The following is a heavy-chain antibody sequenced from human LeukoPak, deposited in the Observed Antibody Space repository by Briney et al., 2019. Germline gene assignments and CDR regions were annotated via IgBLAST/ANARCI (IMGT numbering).Heavy chain of an antibody. V-gene: IGHV3-74*01. CDR1: GFTFSSYW. CDR2: INSDGSST. CDR3: ARDRDYYFDY. D-gene: IGHD5-24*01. J-gene: IGHJ4*02. Sequence: PGGSLRLSCAASGFTFSSYWMHWVRQAPGKGLAWVSRINSDGSSTSYADSVKGRFTISRDNAKNTLYLQMNSLRAEDTAVYYCARDRDYYFDYWGQGTLVTVSS.